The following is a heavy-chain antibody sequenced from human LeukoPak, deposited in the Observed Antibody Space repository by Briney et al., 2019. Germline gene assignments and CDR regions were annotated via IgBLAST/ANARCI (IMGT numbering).Heavy chain of an antibody. CDR2: MNPNSGNT. V-gene: IGHV1-8*01. CDR3: ARGGLWFGELSTTVNYYYYGMDV. CDR1: GYTFTSYD. Sequence: ASVKVSCKASGYTFTSYDINWVRQATGQGLEWMGWMNPNSGNTGYAQEFQGRVTMTRNTSISTAYMELSSLRSEDTAVYYCARGGLWFGELSTTVNYYYYGMDVWGQGTTVTVSS. J-gene: IGHJ6*02. D-gene: IGHD3-10*01.